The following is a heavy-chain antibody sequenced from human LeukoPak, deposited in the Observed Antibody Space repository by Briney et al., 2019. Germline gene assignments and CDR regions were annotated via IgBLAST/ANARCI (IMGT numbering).Heavy chain of an antibody. CDR2: IIPIFGTA. Sequence: ASVKVSRKASGGTFSSYAISWVRQAPGQGLEWMGGIIPIFGTANYAQKFQGRVTITADESTSTAYMELSSLRSEDTAVYYCARDPYYSSKGYMDVWGKGTTVTVSS. V-gene: IGHV1-69*13. CDR3: ARDPYYSSKGYMDV. CDR1: GGTFSSYA. J-gene: IGHJ6*03. D-gene: IGHD6-13*01.